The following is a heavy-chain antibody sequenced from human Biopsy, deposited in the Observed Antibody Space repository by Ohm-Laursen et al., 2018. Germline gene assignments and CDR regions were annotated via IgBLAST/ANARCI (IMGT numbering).Heavy chain of an antibody. V-gene: IGHV4-59*08. CDR3: GRREVVITHDAFDT. Sequence: PSETLSPTCTVSGGSISSYYWTWIRQPPGKGLEWIGDVYYSGSTNRNPSLKSRVTILVDTSKNQFSLKLNSVTAADTAVYYCGRREVVITHDAFDTWGQGTTVTVSS. CDR2: VYYSGST. CDR1: GGSISSYY. D-gene: IGHD3-22*01. J-gene: IGHJ3*02.